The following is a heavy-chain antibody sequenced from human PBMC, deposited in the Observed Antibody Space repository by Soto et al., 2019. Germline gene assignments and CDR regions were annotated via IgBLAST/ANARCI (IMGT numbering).Heavy chain of an antibody. Sequence: ASVKVSCKASGYTFTSYGISWVRQAPGQGLEWMGWISAYNGNTNYAQKLQGRVTMTTDTSTSTAYMELRSLRSDDTAVYYCARDQYSSSWLDAFDIWGQGTMDTVSS. CDR2: ISAYNGNT. J-gene: IGHJ3*02. V-gene: IGHV1-18*01. D-gene: IGHD6-13*01. CDR3: ARDQYSSSWLDAFDI. CDR1: GYTFTSYG.